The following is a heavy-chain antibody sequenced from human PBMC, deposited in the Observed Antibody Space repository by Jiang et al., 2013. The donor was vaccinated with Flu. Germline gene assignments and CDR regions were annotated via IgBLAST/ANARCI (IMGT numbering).Heavy chain of an antibody. CDR1: GFAFGDYA. CDR2: IRSKAYGGTT. Sequence: VQLLESGGGLVQPGRSLRLSCTASGFAFGDYAMSWVRQAPGKGLEWVGFIRSKAYGGTTEYAASVKGRFTISRDDSKSIAYLQMNSLKTEDTAVYYCTREAQDIVVVVAATGFDYWGQGTLVTVSS. D-gene: IGHD2-15*01. V-gene: IGHV3-49*04. CDR3: TREAQDIVVVVAATGFDY. J-gene: IGHJ4*02.